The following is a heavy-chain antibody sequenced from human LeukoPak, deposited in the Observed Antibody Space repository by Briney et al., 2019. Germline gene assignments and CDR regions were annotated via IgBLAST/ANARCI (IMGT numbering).Heavy chain of an antibody. Sequence: MTSETLSLTCTVSGGSISSYYWSWIRQPPGKGLEGIGDIYYCGRTNYNPSLKSRVTISVDTSKNPFPLKADSVDAAGTAVYYCARDAVAAAGGFDPWGQGTLVTVSS. CDR2: IYYCGRT. CDR1: GGSISSYY. D-gene: IGHD6-13*01. V-gene: IGHV4-59*12. CDR3: ARDAVAAAGGFDP. J-gene: IGHJ5*02.